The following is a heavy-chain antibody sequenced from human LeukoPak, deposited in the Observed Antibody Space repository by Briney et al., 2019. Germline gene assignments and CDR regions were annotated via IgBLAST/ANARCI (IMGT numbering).Heavy chain of an antibody. Sequence: GGSLRLSCKGSGFTFTNACMSWVRLAPGKGLEWVGHIKSQTDGGTTDCAAPVKGRFTISRDDSKNTLYLQLNSLKTEDTAVYYCTTGTWIQLWLADYWGQGTLVTVSS. CDR1: GFTFTNAC. CDR2: IKSQTDGGTT. CDR3: TTGTWIQLWLADY. D-gene: IGHD5-18*01. J-gene: IGHJ4*02. V-gene: IGHV3-15*01.